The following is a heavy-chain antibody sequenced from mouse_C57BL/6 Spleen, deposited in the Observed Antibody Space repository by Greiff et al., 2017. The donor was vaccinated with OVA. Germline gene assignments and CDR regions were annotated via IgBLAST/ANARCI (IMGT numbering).Heavy chain of an antibody. J-gene: IGHJ3*01. D-gene: IGHD2-1*01. Sequence: EVQLQQSGPGLVKPSQSLSLTCSVTGYSITSGYYWNWIRQFPGNKLEWMGYISYDGSNNYNPSLKNRISITRDTSKNQFFLKLNSVTTEDTATYYCARDQDGTRGWFADWGKGTLVTVSA. CDR2: ISYDGSN. V-gene: IGHV3-6*01. CDR3: ARDQDGTRGWFAD. CDR1: GYSITSGYY.